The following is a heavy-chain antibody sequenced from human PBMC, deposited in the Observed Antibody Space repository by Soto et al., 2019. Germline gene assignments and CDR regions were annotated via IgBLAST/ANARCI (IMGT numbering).Heavy chain of an antibody. CDR2: IIPIFGTA. CDR3: ARAELELGNYYYYGMDV. J-gene: IGHJ6*02. Sequence: SVKVSCKASGGTFSSYAISWVRQAPGQGLEWMGGIIPIFGTANYAQKFQGRVTITADESTSTAYMELSSLRSEDTAVYYCARAELELGNYYYYGMDVWGQGTTVTVSS. D-gene: IGHD1-7*01. CDR1: GGTFSSYA. V-gene: IGHV1-69*13.